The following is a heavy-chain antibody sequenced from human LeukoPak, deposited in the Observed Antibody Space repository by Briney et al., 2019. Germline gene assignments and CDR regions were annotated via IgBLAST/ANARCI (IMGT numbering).Heavy chain of an antibody. D-gene: IGHD3-3*01. CDR3: ARSTRFLEWLPKPYYFDY. Sequence: ASVKVSCKASGYTFTGYYMHWVRQAPGQGLEWMGLINPNSGGTNYAQKFQGRVTMTRDTSISTAYMELSRLRSDDTAVYYCARSTRFLEWLPKPYYFDYWGQGTLVTVSA. CDR1: GYTFTGYY. V-gene: IGHV1-2*02. J-gene: IGHJ4*02. CDR2: INPNSGGT.